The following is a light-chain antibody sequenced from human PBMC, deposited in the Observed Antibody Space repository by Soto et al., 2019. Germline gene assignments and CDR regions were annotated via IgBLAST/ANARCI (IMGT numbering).Light chain of an antibody. CDR2: DAS. V-gene: IGKV1-5*01. Sequence: DIQMTQSPSTLSASVGDRVTITCRASQTVERWLAWYQQKPGKAPNLLIYDASSLQSGVPSRFSGIGSGTEFTLTISSLQPDDFATYYCQQYNSHWTFGQGTKVDIK. J-gene: IGKJ1*01. CDR1: QTVERW. CDR3: QQYNSHWT.